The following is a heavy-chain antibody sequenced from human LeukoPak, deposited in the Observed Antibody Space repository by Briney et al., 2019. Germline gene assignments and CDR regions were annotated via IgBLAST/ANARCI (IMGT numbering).Heavy chain of an antibody. CDR2: ISGGGPRT. CDR3: AKGTCTAKSCYGNAFDM. D-gene: IGHD2-15*01. V-gene: IGHV3-23*01. J-gene: IGHJ3*02. CDR1: GFTFSSYA. Sequence: GGSLRLSCAASGFTFSSYAMNWIRQAPGKGLERVSTISGGGPRTYYADSVKGRFTIPRDNANNTVYLLISILRAEDTAVNYCAKGTCTAKSCYGNAFDMWGQGTKVTVSS.